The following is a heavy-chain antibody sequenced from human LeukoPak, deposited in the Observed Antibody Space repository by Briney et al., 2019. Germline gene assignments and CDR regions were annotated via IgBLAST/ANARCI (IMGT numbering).Heavy chain of an antibody. CDR3: ARDSSFPLVGATAVPSFDY. CDR1: GYTFTRDG. D-gene: IGHD1-26*01. V-gene: IGHV1-18*04. Sequence: WASVKVSCKVSGYTFTRDGMSWVRQAPGQGLEWMGWINSYDGNTNYAQKLQGRVTMATDTSTSTAYMELRSLRSDDTAVYYCARDSSFPLVGATAVPSFDYWGQGTLVTVSS. CDR2: INSYDGNT. J-gene: IGHJ4*02.